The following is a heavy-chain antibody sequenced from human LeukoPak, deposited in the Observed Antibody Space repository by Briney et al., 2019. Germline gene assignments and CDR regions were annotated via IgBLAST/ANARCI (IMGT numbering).Heavy chain of an antibody. D-gene: IGHD3-22*01. CDR3: ARYPVVVITNGMDV. CDR2: IIPIFGTA. V-gene: IGHV1-69*13. J-gene: IGHJ6*02. Sequence: SVKVSCKASGYTFTSYGISWVRQAPGQGLEWMGGIIPIFGTANYAQKFQGRVTTTADESTSTAYMELSSLRSEDTAVYYCARYPVVVITNGMDVWGQGTTVTVSS. CDR1: GYTFTSYG.